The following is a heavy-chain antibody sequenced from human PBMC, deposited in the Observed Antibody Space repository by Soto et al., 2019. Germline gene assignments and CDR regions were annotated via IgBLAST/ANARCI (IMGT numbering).Heavy chain of an antibody. CDR1: GFSLRNSGVG. D-gene: IGHD6-13*01. V-gene: IGHV2-5*02. CDR2: IYWDDNK. J-gene: IGHJ4*02. CDR3: AHRSSSEARDY. Sequence: SGPTLVNPTQTLTLTCTFSGFSLRNSGVGVGWIRQPPGKALEWLALIYWDDNKRYSPSLKSRLTITRDTSKNQVVLTMTNMDPVDTVTYYCAHRSSSEARDYWGQGTLVTVSS.